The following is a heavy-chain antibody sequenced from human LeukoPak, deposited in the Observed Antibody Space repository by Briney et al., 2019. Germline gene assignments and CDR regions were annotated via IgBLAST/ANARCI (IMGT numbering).Heavy chain of an antibody. CDR3: ARVMVVVGWFDP. CDR1: GGSISSSNW. J-gene: IGHJ5*02. Sequence: PSETLSLTCAVSGGSISSSNWWSWVRQPPGKGLEWIGEIYHSGSTNYNPSLKSRVTISEDKSKNQFSLKLSSVTAADTAVYYCARVMVVVGWFDPWGLGTLVTVSS. CDR2: IYHSGST. D-gene: IGHD2-15*01. V-gene: IGHV4-4*02.